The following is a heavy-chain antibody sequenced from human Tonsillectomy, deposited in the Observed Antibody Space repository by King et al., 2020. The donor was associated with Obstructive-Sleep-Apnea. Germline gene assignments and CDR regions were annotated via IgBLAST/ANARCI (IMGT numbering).Heavy chain of an antibody. J-gene: IGHJ6*02. Sequence: VQLQQWGAGLLKPSETLSLTCAVYGGSFSGYYWTWIRQPPGKGLEWIGEVNHGGSTNYNPSLKSRVTISVDTSKYQFSLKVSSVTAADTAVYYCARGEVGAATNYYYYDLDVWGQGTTVTVSS. CDR1: GGSFSGYY. CDR2: VNHGGST. CDR3: ARGEVGAATNYYYYDLDV. D-gene: IGHD1-26*01. V-gene: IGHV4-34*01.